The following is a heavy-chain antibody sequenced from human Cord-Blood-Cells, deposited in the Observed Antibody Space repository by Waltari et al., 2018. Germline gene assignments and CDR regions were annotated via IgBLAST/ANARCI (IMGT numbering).Heavy chain of an antibody. J-gene: IGHJ3*02. CDR3: ARHAGEGGAFDI. V-gene: IGHV4-39*01. D-gene: IGHD7-27*01. CDR2: IYYSGGA. Sequence: LQLQESGPGLVKPSETLSLTCTVSGGSISSSSYYWGWIRQPPGKGLEWIGSIYYSGGAYDTPSLKSRVTISVATSKNQFSLKLSSVTAADTAVYYCARHAGEGGAFDIWGQGTMVTVSS. CDR1: GGSISSSSYY.